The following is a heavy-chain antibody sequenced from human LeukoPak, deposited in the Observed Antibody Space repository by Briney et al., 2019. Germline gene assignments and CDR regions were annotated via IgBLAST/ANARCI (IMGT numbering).Heavy chain of an antibody. Sequence: PGGSLRLSCAASGFCFSIYGMHWVRQAPGKGLEWVAVIWYDGSNKYYADSVKGRFTISRDSSKNTLYLQMNSLRGEDTAVYYCAKDLLAYCGGDCYSMAFDYWGQGTLVTVSS. V-gene: IGHV3-33*06. CDR3: AKDLLAYCGGDCYSMAFDY. CDR2: IWYDGSNK. J-gene: IGHJ4*02. CDR1: GFCFSIYG. D-gene: IGHD2-21*02.